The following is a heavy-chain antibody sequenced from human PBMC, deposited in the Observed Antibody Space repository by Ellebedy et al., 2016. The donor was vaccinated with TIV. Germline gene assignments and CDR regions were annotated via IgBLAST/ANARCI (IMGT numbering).Heavy chain of an antibody. CDR1: GITFKNLW. J-gene: IGHJ4*02. D-gene: IGHD1-1*01. CDR3: ARVGMWTTGTTEVDY. Sequence: GESLKISXAVSGITFKNLWMTWVRQAPGKGLEWVSYISSRSDAIHYADSVKGRFTISRDNAKNMLYLQMNNLRTEDTATYYCARVGMWTTGTTEVDYWGQGTLVTVSS. V-gene: IGHV3-48*04. CDR2: ISSRSDAI.